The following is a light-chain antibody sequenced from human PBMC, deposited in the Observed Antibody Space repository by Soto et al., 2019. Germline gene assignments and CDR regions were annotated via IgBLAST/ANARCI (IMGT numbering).Light chain of an antibody. CDR3: SSSAGIYHYLV. CDR1: SSDIGGYNS. J-gene: IGLJ3*02. Sequence: QSVLTQPPSASGSPGQSVTISCTGTSSDIGGYNSVSWYQQHPGKAPRLMIYEVNKRPSGVPDRFSGSKSGYTASLTVSGRQTEDEAFYYCSSSAGIYHYLVFGGGTKLTVL. V-gene: IGLV2-8*01. CDR2: EVN.